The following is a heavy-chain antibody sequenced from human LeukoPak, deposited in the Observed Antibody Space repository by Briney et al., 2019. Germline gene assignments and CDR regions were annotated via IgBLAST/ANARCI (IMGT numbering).Heavy chain of an antibody. V-gene: IGHV3-30*02. D-gene: IGHD2-15*01. Sequence: TGGSLRLSCAASGFTFSSYGMHWVRQAPGKGLEWVAFIRYEGSNKYYADSVKGRFTISRDNSKNTLYLQMNSLRAEDTAVYYCAKGLGGDCSGGSCYDYFDYWGQGTLVTVSS. CDR3: AKGLGGDCSGGSCYDYFDY. CDR2: IRYEGSNK. CDR1: GFTFSSYG. J-gene: IGHJ4*02.